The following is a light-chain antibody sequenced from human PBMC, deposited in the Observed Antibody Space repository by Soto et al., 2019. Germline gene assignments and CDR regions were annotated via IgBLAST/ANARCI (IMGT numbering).Light chain of an antibody. CDR2: DAS. V-gene: IGKV3-11*01. CDR1: QSVSSY. Sequence: EFVLTQSPGTLSLSPGERATLSCRASQSVSSYLAWYQQKPGQAPRLLIYDASNRATGIPARFSGSGSGTEFTLTISSLQSEDFAVYYCQQYNNWPQTFGQGTKVDIK. J-gene: IGKJ1*01. CDR3: QQYNNWPQT.